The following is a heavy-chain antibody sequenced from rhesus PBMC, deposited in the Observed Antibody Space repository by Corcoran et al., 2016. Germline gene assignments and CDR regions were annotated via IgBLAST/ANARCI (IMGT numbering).Heavy chain of an antibody. D-gene: IGHD1-1-1*01. CDR2: IYGSSGST. Sequence: QVQLQESGPGVVKPSETLSLTCAVSGYSISSGYDWSWIRQPPGKGLEWIGYIYGSSGSTNSNPSLKNRVTISKDTSKNQFALKLSSVTAADTAVYYCARDRYSWNREYYFDYWGQGVLVTVS. CDR3: ARDRYSWNREYYFDY. J-gene: IGHJ4*01. V-gene: IGHV4-127*01. CDR1: GYSISSGYD.